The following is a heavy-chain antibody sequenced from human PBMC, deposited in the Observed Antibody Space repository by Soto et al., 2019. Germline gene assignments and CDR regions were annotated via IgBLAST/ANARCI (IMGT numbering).Heavy chain of an antibody. D-gene: IGHD3-3*01. CDR3: ARAGGIPGVYYYDH. CDR2: IIPIFATP. CDR1: GGIFSSYP. Sequence: QVQLVQSGTEVKRPGSSVTVSCRASGGIFSSYPIDWVRQAPGQGLEWMGGIIPIFATPRYAQRFQGRLNISADDATTTVYMELSSLRPEDTAVYYCARAGGIPGVYYYDHWGQGTLLTVSS. J-gene: IGHJ4*02. V-gene: IGHV1-69*01.